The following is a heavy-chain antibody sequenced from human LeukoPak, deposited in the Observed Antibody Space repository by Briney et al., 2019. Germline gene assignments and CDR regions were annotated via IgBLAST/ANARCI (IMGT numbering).Heavy chain of an antibody. J-gene: IGHJ4*02. V-gene: IGHV4-61*02. CDR3: ARCPELLWFGELSPNFDY. CDR1: GGSISSGSYY. D-gene: IGHD3-10*01. Sequence: SETLSLTCTVSGGSISSGSYYWSWIRQPAGKGLESIGRIYTSGSTNYNPSLKSRVTISVDTSKNQFSLKLSSVTAADTAVYYCARCPELLWFGELSPNFDYWGQGTLVTVSS. CDR2: IYTSGST.